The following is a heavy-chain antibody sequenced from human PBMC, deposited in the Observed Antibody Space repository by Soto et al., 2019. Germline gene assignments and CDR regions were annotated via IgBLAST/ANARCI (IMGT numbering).Heavy chain of an antibody. V-gene: IGHV4-34*01. CDR1: GGSFSGYY. D-gene: IGHD5-18*01. Sequence: SETLSLTCAVYGGSFSGYYWSWIRQPPGKGLEWIGEINHSGSTNYNPSLKSRVTISVDTSKNQFSLKLSSVTAADTAVYYCARRLYLRRGYSYGYPDYWGQGTLVTVSS. CDR3: ARRLYLRRGYSYGYPDY. CDR2: INHSGST. J-gene: IGHJ4*02.